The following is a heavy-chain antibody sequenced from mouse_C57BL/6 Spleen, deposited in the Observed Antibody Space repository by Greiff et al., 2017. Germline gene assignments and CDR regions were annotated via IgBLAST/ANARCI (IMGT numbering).Heavy chain of an antibody. V-gene: IGHV2-2*01. CDR2: IWSGGST. Sequence: QVQLQQSGPGLVQPSQSLSITCTVSGFSLTSYGVHWVRQSPGKGLEWLGVIWSGGSTDYNAAFISRLSISKDNSKSQVFFKMNSLQADDNAIYYCARKYHYGSSYWGQGTLVTVSA. CDR1: GFSLTSYG. CDR3: ARKYHYGSSY. D-gene: IGHD1-1*01. J-gene: IGHJ3*01.